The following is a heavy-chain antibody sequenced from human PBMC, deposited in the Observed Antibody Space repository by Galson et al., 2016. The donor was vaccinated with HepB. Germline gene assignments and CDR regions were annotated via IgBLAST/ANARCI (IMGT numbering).Heavy chain of an antibody. Sequence: SLRLSCAASGFTFSAYGMHWVRQGPGKGLEWVTVILYDGSHKYYADSVKGRFTISRDISKNTLYLQMNSLRAEDTAVYYCAKNSLRVIVGAADYWGQGTLVTVSS. V-gene: IGHV3-30-3*02. CDR1: GFTFSAYG. CDR3: AKNSLRVIVGAADY. D-gene: IGHD1-26*01. CDR2: ILYDGSHK. J-gene: IGHJ4*02.